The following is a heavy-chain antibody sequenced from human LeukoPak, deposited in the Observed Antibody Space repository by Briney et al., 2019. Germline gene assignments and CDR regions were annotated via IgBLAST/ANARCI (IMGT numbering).Heavy chain of an antibody. CDR1: GGTFSRYA. J-gene: IGHJ6*02. CDR2: IFPIFGIA. D-gene: IGHD2-2*01. CDR3: ARQEATFCTTTSCYSPFNYYYGMDV. Sequence: SVNVSCKASGGTFSRYAISWVRPAPGQGLEWMGGIFPIFGIANYAQTFQGRVTIHAAKSTSTAYMELSSLRSEDTAVYYCARQEATFCTTTSCYSPFNYYYGMDVWGQGTTVTVSS. V-gene: IGHV1-69*10.